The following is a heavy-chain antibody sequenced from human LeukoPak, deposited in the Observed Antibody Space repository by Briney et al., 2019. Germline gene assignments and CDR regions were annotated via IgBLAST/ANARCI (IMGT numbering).Heavy chain of an antibody. CDR1: GYSFTSYW. J-gene: IGHJ4*02. D-gene: IGHD1-14*01. CDR2: IHPGDSDT. CDR3: AGLPHRYFDF. V-gene: IGHV5-51*01. Sequence: AGESLKISCKGSGYSFTSYWIGWVRQMPGKGLEWMGIIHPGDSDTRYSPPLQGHVPIPVDKSITTEYLQLSSLKASDTAMYYCAGLPHRYFDFWGQGTLVTVSS.